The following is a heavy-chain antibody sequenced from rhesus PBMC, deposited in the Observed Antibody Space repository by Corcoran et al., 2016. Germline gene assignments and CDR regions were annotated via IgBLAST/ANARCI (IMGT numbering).Heavy chain of an antibody. Sequence: QVQLQESGPGLVKPSETLSVTCAVSGGSISSSYWSWISQAPGKGLEWIGYIYGSCSRTNYNPSLRSRVTLSVDTSKNQLSLKLGSVTAADTAVYYCASSYSSWSYLDYWGQGVLVTVSS. CDR3: ASSYSSWSYLDY. J-gene: IGHJ4*01. CDR1: GGSISSSY. D-gene: IGHD6-13*01. CDR2: IYGSCSRT. V-gene: IGHV4-169*01.